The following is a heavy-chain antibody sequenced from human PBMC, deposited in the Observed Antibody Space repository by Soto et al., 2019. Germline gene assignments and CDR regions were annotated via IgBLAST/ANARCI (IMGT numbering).Heavy chain of an antibody. J-gene: IGHJ6*02. CDR3: ATGGAQYGVSYYYYGMNV. CDR2: LSAGGRNT. Sequence: EVQLLESGGGLAQPGGSLRLSCAASGLTFSSFAMSWVRQAPGRGLEWVSALSAGGRNTYYADSVQGRFTISRDNSKNTLYLQMNSLRAEDTAVYYCATGGAQYGVSYYYYGMNVWGQGTTVTVSS. CDR1: GLTFSSFA. V-gene: IGHV3-23*01. D-gene: IGHD2-8*01.